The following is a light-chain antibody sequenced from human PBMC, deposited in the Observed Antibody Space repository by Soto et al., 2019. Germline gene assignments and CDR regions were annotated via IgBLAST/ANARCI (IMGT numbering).Light chain of an antibody. CDR2: ANN. Sequence: QSVLTQPPSASGTPGQRVTISCSGSSSNIGSNTVNWYQQLPGPAPKLLIHANNQRPSVVPDRFSGSKSGTSASLAISWLQSEEADYYCAAWDGSINGYVFGGGTTLTVL. V-gene: IGLV1-44*01. J-gene: IGLJ1*01. CDR3: AAWDGSINGYV. CDR1: SSNIGSNT.